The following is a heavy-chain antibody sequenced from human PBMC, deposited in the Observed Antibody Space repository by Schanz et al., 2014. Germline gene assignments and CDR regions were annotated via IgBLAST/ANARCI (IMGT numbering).Heavy chain of an antibody. Sequence: QVQLVQSGAEVKKPGASVKVSCKASGYTFTSSGFSWVRQAPGQGLEWMGKIIPILGMENYAQKFQGRVTITADISTSTAYMDLSSLRSDDTAVYYCARDIQYHYDTSGPVGAFDIWGQGTVVIVSS. D-gene: IGHD3-22*01. CDR3: ARDIQYHYDTSGPVGAFDI. CDR1: GYTFTSSG. J-gene: IGHJ3*02. V-gene: IGHV1-69*04. CDR2: IIPILGME.